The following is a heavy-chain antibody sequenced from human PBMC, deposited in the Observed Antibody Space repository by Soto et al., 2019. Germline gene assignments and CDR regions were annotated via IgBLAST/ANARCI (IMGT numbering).Heavy chain of an antibody. CDR1: GGSISSYY. CDR3: ARYGDYVPPHAFDI. J-gene: IGHJ3*02. V-gene: IGHV4-59*01. D-gene: IGHD4-17*01. Sequence: SETLSLTCTVSGGSISSYYWSWIRQPPGKGLEWIGYIYYSGSTNYNPSLKSRVTISVDTSKNQFSLKLSSVTAADTAVYYCARYGDYVPPHAFDIWGQGTMVT. CDR2: IYYSGST.